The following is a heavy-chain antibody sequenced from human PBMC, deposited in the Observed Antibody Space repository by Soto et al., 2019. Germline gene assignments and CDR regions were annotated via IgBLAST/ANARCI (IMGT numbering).Heavy chain of an antibody. CDR2: IIPVLGTT. J-gene: IGHJ6*02. Sequence: QVQLVQSGAEVKKPGSSVKVSCRASGDTFSSYTVNWVRQAPGRGLEWLGRIIPVLGTTDYAQKFKGRVTITPAKSANIVYMELSSLRSEDRAVYYCARRRYCGYDCYHKHYYGMDVWGQGTTVTVAS. CDR1: GDTFSSYT. CDR3: ARRRYCGYDCYHKHYYGMDV. D-gene: IGHD2-21*02. V-gene: IGHV1-69*08.